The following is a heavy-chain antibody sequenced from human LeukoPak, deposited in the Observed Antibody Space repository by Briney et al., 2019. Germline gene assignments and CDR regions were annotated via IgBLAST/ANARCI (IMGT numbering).Heavy chain of an antibody. CDR3: ASGSGYYYTDAFDI. J-gene: IGHJ3*02. Sequence: SETLSLTCTVSGGSISSSSYYWSWIRQPPGKGLEWIGYIYYSGSTNYNPSLKSRVTISVDTSKNQFSLKLSSVTAADTAVYYCASGSGYYYTDAFDIWGQGTMVTVSS. V-gene: IGHV4-61*01. CDR1: GGSISSSSYY. CDR2: IYYSGST. D-gene: IGHD3-22*01.